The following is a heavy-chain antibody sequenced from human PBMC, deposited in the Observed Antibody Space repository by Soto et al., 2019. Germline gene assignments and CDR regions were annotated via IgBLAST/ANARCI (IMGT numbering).Heavy chain of an antibody. CDR3: ARASGYSSGWSG. V-gene: IGHV3-48*03. CDR2: ISSIGSTI. CDR1: GCTFSSYA. D-gene: IGHD6-19*01. J-gene: IGHJ4*02. Sequence: EVQLVESGGGLVQPGGSLRLSCAASGCTFSSYAMNWVRQAPGKGLEWVAYISSIGSTIYYANSVKGRFTISRDNAKNPMSLEMNSLSGEDTAVYYCARASGYSSGWSGWGQGTMVTVSS.